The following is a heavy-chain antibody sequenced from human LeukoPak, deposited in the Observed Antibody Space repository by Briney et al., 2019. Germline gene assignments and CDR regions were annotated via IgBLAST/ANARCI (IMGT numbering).Heavy chain of an antibody. Sequence: GGSLRLSCAASGFTFSTYWMSWVRQAPGKGLEWVANIKQDGSEKYYVDSVTGRFTISRDNAKNSLFLQMNSLRAEDTAVYYCAIYYERPDYWGQGTLVTVSS. V-gene: IGHV3-7*03. CDR2: IKQDGSEK. D-gene: IGHD3-22*01. CDR3: AIYYERPDY. CDR1: GFTFSTYW. J-gene: IGHJ4*02.